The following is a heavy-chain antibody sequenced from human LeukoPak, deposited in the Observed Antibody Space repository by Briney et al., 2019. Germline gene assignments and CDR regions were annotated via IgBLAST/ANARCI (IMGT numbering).Heavy chain of an antibody. CDR3: VRRNYVSGRIDP. J-gene: IGHJ5*02. Sequence: SETLSLTCTVSGGSISSSDYLWAWVRQPQGKGREWIGDFYYNGVTSYDPSRKSRVTISVNTSKNQFSLNLTSVTAADTAVYHCVRRNYVSGRIDPWGQGTLVTVSS. V-gene: IGHV4-39*01. D-gene: IGHD3-16*01. CDR1: GGSISSSDYL. CDR2: FYYNGVT.